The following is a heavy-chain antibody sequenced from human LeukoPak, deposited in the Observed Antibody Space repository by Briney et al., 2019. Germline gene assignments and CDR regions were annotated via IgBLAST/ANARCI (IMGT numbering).Heavy chain of an antibody. CDR3: ARDLIVVEPVATDNWFDP. D-gene: IGHD2-2*01. V-gene: IGHV1-2*02. CDR2: INPNSGGT. CDR1: GYTFTGYY. Sequence: ASVKVSCKASGYTFTGYYMHWVRQAPGQGFEWMGWINPNSGGTNYAQKFQGRVTMTRDTSISTAYMDLSRLRSDDTAVYYCARDLIVVEPVATDNWFDPWGQGTLVTVSS. J-gene: IGHJ5*02.